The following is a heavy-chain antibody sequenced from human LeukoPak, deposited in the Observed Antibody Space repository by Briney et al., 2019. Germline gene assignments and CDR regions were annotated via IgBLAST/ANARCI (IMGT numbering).Heavy chain of an antibody. D-gene: IGHD3-10*02. CDR2: IKEDGSDK. Sequence: PGGSLRLSCAASGFTFSSYAMNWVRQAPGKGLEWVATIKEDGSDKYYVDSVKGRFSISRDNAENSLYLQMNSLRAEDTAVYYCTRDVHDYWGQGTLVTVSS. CDR3: TRDVHDY. CDR1: GFTFSSYA. V-gene: IGHV3-7*01. J-gene: IGHJ4*02.